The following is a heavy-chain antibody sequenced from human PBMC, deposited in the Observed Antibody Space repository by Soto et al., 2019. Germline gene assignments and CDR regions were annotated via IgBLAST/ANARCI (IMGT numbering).Heavy chain of an antibody. J-gene: IGHJ4*02. CDR3: ARRWGTSFDF. D-gene: IGHD7-27*01. CDR2: IFYSGTT. V-gene: IGHV4-31*03. CDR1: GGSISSGGYY. Sequence: SETLSLTCTVSGGSISSGGYYWSWIRQHPGKGLEWIGYIFYSGTTYYNPSLKSRVTISVDTSKNQFSLKLSSVTAAGTAVYYCARRWGTSFDFWGQGTLVTVSS.